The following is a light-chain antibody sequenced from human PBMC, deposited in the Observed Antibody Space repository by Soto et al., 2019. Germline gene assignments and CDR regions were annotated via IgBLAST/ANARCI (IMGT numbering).Light chain of an antibody. V-gene: IGKV3-20*01. CDR2: DAS. CDR1: QRVYSSY. CDR3: HQYASSPWT. Sequence: EVLITQNTATLSVSPGEIVTLSCIASQRVYSSYLAWYQQRPGQAPRLLFYDASIRATGIPDRFSGSGSGTDFSLTISRLEPEDFAVYYCHQYASSPWTFGQGTNVDI. J-gene: IGKJ1*01.